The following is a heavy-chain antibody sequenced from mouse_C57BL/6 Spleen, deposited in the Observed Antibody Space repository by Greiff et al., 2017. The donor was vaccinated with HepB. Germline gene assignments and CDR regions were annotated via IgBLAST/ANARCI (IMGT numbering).Heavy chain of an antibody. J-gene: IGHJ4*01. CDR2: IYPGNGDT. CDR3: ARWDDGYYTYAMDY. Sequence: LQQSGAELVRPGASVKMSCKASGYTFTSYNMHWVKQTPRQGLEWIGAIYPGNGDTSYNQKFKGKATLTVDKSSSTAYMQLSSLTSEDSAVYFCARWDDGYYTYAMDYWGQGTSVTVSS. CDR1: GYTFTSYN. D-gene: IGHD2-3*01. V-gene: IGHV1-12*01.